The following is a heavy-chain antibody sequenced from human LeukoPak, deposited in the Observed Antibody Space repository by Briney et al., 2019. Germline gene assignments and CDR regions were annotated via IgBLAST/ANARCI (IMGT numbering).Heavy chain of an antibody. Sequence: TGGSLRLSCAASGFTFSRYGLHWVRQAPGKGLEWMAFIRDDGSTRYYADSVKGRFTISRDNAKNSLYLQMNSLRAEDTAVYYCARGFLSPYFDWLLFDYWGQGTLVTVSS. CDR1: GFTFSRYG. CDR2: IRDDGSTR. CDR3: ARGFLSPYFDWLLFDY. V-gene: IGHV3-30*02. J-gene: IGHJ4*02. D-gene: IGHD3-9*01.